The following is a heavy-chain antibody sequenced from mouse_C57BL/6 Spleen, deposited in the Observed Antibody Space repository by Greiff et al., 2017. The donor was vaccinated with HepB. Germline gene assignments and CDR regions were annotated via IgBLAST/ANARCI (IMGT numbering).Heavy chain of an antibody. J-gene: IGHJ1*03. CDR2: ISSGGSYT. V-gene: IGHV5-6*01. CDR1: GFTFSSYG. D-gene: IGHD2-4*01. Sequence: EVNVVESGGDLVKPGGSLKLSCAASGFTFSSYGMSWVRQTPDKRLEWVATISSGGSYTYYPDSVKGRFTISRDNAKNTLYLQMSSLKSEDTAMYYCARWGDYEDFDVWGTGTTVTVSS. CDR3: ARWGDYEDFDV.